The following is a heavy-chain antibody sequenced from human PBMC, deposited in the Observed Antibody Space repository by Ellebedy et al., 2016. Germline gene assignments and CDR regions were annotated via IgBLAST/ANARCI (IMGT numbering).Heavy chain of an antibody. V-gene: IGHV3-7*03. CDR3: AKVDDVAGPYFDY. D-gene: IGHD1-1*01. CDR2: IKQDGSEK. J-gene: IGHJ4*02. CDR1: GFTFSSYW. Sequence: GESLKISXAASGFTFSSYWMSWVRQAPGKGLEWVANIKQDGSEKYYVNSVKGRFTISRDNSKNTLYLQMNSLRAEDTAVYYCAKVDDVAGPYFDYWGQGTLVTVSS.